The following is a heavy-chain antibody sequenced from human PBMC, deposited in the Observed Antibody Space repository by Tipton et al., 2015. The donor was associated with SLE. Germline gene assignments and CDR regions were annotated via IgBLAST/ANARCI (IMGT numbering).Heavy chain of an antibody. CDR3: ARGIVPGPPHDAFDI. CDR2: ISTSGST. D-gene: IGHD2-2*01. Sequence: TLSLTCTVSGGSISSYYWNWIRQPPGRGLEWIGYISTSGSTKYNPSLKSRVTIYVDTSKNQFSLKLSSVTAADTAVYYCARGIVPGPPHDAFDIWGQGTMVTVSS. J-gene: IGHJ3*02. V-gene: IGHV4-4*08. CDR1: GGSISSYY.